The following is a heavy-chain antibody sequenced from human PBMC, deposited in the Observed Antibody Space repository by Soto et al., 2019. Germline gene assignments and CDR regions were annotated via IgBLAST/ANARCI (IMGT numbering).Heavy chain of an antibody. D-gene: IGHD3-3*01. V-gene: IGHV1-69*01. CDR1: GGTFSSYA. Sequence: QVQLVQSGAEVKKPGSSVKVSCKASGGTFSSYAISWVRQAPGQGLEWMGGIIPIFGTANYAQKFQGRVTITADESTSTAYMELRSLRSDDTAVYYCARDMAYYDFWSGWGYWGQGTLVTVSS. CDR3: ARDMAYYDFWSGWGY. J-gene: IGHJ4*02. CDR2: IIPIFGTA.